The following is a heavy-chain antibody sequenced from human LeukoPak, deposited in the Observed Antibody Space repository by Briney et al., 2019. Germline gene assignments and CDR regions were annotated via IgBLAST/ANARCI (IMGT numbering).Heavy chain of an antibody. J-gene: IGHJ6*02. D-gene: IGHD2-8*01. Sequence: PGGSLRLSCAASGXTVSSNYLSWVRQAPGKGLEWVSVIYSGGSTYYADSVKGRFTISRDNSKNTLYLQMNSLRAEDTAVYYCARDVDCTNGVCYGMDVWGQGTTVTVSS. CDR3: ARDVDCTNGVCYGMDV. CDR1: GXTVSSNY. V-gene: IGHV3-66*01. CDR2: IYSGGST.